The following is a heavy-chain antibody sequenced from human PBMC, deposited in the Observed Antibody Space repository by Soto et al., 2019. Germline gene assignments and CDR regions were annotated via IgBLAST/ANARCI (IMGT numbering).Heavy chain of an antibody. CDR2: IFSNAER. CDR3: ARMVADSDGYYYGMDV. CDR1: GFSLTNGRKA. V-gene: IGHV2-26*02. J-gene: IGHJ6*02. D-gene: IGHD2-21*02. Sequence: QVTLKESGPVVVKPTETLTLTCAFSGFSLTNGRKAVTWVRQPPGKALEWLALIFSNAERSYSASLESRLSISEDTSKSQVVLTVTNVEPADTATYYCARMVADSDGYYYGMDVWGQGTTVTVSS.